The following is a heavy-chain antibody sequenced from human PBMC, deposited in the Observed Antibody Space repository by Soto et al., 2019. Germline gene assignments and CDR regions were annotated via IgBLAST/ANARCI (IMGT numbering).Heavy chain of an antibody. J-gene: IGHJ4*02. CDR3: ARVGAYCVSTSCPDY. CDR2: ISAYNGNT. V-gene: IGHV1-18*01. CDR1: GYTFTNYG. D-gene: IGHD2-2*01. Sequence: QVQLVQSGAEVKKPGASVKVSCKASGYTFTNYGISWVRQAPGQGLEWMGWISAYNGNTDYAQKLQVRVTMTTDTSTSTAYMELRSRRSDDTAVYYCARVGAYCVSTSCPDYWGQGTLVTVSS.